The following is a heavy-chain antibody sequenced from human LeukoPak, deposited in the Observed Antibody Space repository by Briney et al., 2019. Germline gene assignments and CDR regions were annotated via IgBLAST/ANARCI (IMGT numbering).Heavy chain of an antibody. CDR2: IYYGGST. Sequence: SETLSLTCTVSGGSISSSSYYWGWIRQPPGKGLEWIGSIYYGGSTYYNPSRKSRVTISVDTSKNQFSLKLSSVTAADTAVYYCARTRYYYNSRSYGAPYYFDYWGQGTLVTVSS. CDR1: GGSISSSSYY. J-gene: IGHJ4*02. V-gene: IGHV4-39*01. CDR3: ARTRYYYNSRSYGAPYYFDY. D-gene: IGHD3-10*01.